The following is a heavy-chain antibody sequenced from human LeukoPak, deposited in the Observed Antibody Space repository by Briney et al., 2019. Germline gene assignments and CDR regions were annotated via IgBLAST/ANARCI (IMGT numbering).Heavy chain of an antibody. D-gene: IGHD3-22*01. CDR2: IKQDGSEK. CDR1: GFTFSSYW. V-gene: IGHV3-7*01. J-gene: IGHJ4*02. CDR3: VVLFVNYYDDYFXY. Sequence: GGSLRLSCAASGFTFSSYWMSWVRQAPGKGLEWVANIKQDGSEKYYVDSVKGRFTISRDNAKNSLYLQMNSLRAEDTAVYYCVVLFVNYYDDYFXYXXQGXXXTVS.